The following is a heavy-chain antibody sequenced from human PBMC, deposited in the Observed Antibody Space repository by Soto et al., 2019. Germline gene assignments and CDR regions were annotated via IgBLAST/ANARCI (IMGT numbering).Heavy chain of an antibody. CDR3: AKVGVVLRYYYYYMDV. D-gene: IGHD3-16*01. J-gene: IGHJ6*03. Sequence: PGGSLRLSCAASGFTFSSYGMHWVRQAPGKGLEWVAVISYDGSNKYYADSVKGRFTISRDNSKNTLYLQMNSLRAEDTAVYYCAKVGVVLRYYYYYMDVWGKGTTVTVSS. CDR1: GFTFSSYG. V-gene: IGHV3-30*18. CDR2: ISYDGSNK.